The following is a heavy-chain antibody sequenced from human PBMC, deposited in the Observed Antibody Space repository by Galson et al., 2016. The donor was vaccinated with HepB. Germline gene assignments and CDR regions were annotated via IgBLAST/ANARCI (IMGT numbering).Heavy chain of an antibody. V-gene: IGHV3-30*18. CDR2: ILYDGSNK. D-gene: IGHD1-7*01. CDR3: AKAPNPGTTLYPLDY. J-gene: IGHJ4*02. CDR1: GFTFSHYG. Sequence: SLRLSCAASGFTFSHYGMHWVRQAPGKGLEWVAVILYDGSNKYSTESVKGRFTISRDNSKNTLFLQMNSLRVEDTAVYYCAKAPNPGTTLYPLDYWGQGSLVTVSS.